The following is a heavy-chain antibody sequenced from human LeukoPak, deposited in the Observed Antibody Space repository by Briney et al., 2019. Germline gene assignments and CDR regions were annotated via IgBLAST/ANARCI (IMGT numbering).Heavy chain of an antibody. CDR1: GGTFSSYA. J-gene: IGHJ4*02. CDR2: NSGYNGNT. D-gene: IGHD5-12*01. V-gene: IGHV1-18*01. CDR3: ARSFDGAGGYDDF. Sequence: ASVKVSCKASGGTFSSYAIGWVRQAPGQGLEWMGWNSGYNGNTNYAQKLQGRVTMTTDTSTSTAYMELRSLRSDDTAVYYCARSFDGAGGYDDFWGQGTLVTVSS.